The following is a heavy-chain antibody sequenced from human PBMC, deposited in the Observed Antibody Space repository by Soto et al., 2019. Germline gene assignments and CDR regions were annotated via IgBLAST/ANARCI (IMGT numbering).Heavy chain of an antibody. CDR2: MNPNSGNT. J-gene: IGHJ6*03. CDR3: ARDTLTGYYRNTLLSNYYYYMDV. D-gene: IGHD3-9*01. Sequence: QVQLVQSGAEVKKPGASVKVSCKASGYTFTSYDINWVRQATGQGLEWMGWMNPNSGNTGYAQKFQGRVTMTRNTSISTAYMELSSLRSEDTAVYYYARDTLTGYYRNTLLSNYYYYMDVWGKGTTVTVSS. V-gene: IGHV1-8*01. CDR1: GYTFTSYD.